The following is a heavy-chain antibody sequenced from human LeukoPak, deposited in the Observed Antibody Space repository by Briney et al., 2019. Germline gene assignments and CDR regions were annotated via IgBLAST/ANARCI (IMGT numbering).Heavy chain of an antibody. J-gene: IGHJ4*02. Sequence: GGSLRLSCAASGFTFSSYSMNWVRQAPGKGLEWVSSISSSSSYIYYADSVKGRFTISRDNAKNSLYLQMNSLRAEDTAVYYCARYTSDIVVVPAANEGFDYWGQGTLVTVSS. CDR2: ISSSSSYI. V-gene: IGHV3-21*01. CDR1: GFTFSSYS. CDR3: ARYTSDIVVVPAANEGFDY. D-gene: IGHD2-2*01.